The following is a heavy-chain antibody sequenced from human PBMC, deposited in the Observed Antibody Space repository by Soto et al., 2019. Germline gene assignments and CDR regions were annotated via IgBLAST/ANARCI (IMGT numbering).Heavy chain of an antibody. CDR3: AHHPYYGLAPYSFDY. D-gene: IGHD3-10*01. CDR2: IYWDDDK. CDR1: GFSLSTSGVG. J-gene: IGHJ4*02. V-gene: IGHV2-5*02. Sequence: ESGPTLVKPTQTLTLTCTFSGFSLSTSGVGVGWIRQPPGKALEWLAVIYWDDDKRSSSSLKSRLTITKDTSKNQVVLTMTNMDPVDTATYYCAHHPYYGLAPYSFDYWGQGILVTVSS.